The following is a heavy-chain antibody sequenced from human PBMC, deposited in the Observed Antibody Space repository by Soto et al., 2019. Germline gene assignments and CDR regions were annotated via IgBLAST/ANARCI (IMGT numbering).Heavy chain of an antibody. Sequence: QVQLVESGGGVVQPGRSLRFSCAASGFTFSSYGMHWVRQAPGKGLEWVAVIWYDGSNEYYADSVKGRFTISRDNSKNTLDLQMNSLRAEDTAVYYCARGRYYDFWSGHEGNYYMDVWGKGTTVTVSS. V-gene: IGHV3-33*01. D-gene: IGHD3-3*01. CDR1: GFTFSSYG. CDR2: IWYDGSNE. CDR3: ARGRYYDFWSGHEGNYYMDV. J-gene: IGHJ6*03.